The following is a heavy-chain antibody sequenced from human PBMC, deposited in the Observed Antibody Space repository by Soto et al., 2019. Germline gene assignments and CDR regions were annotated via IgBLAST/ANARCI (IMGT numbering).Heavy chain of an antibody. CDR1: GGSVSSGSYY. V-gene: IGHV4-61*03. CDR2: INHSGST. D-gene: IGHD4-4*01. J-gene: IGHJ4*02. CDR3: VRLRGNSWFDF. Sequence: SETLSLTCTVSGGSVSSGSYYWSWIRQPPGKGLEWIGYINHSGSTNYNPSLKSRVTISVDTSKNHFSLQLNSVTPDDTAVYYCVRLRGNSWFDFWGQGSLVTVSS.